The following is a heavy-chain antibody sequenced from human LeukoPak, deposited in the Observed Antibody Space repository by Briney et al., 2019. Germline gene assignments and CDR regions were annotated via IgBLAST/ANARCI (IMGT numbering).Heavy chain of an antibody. V-gene: IGHV4-39*07. CDR2: WSDSGST. CDR1: GGSISGSRYY. Sequence: TSETLSLTCTVSGGSISGSRYYWGWIRQTPGKGLEWIASWSDSGSTYYNASLRSRLIISVDTSKNQFSLKLSSVTAADTAMYYCATDRDNYYDSTGYTRPDGFDIWGQGIMVTVSS. D-gene: IGHD3-22*01. CDR3: ATDRDNYYDSTGYTRPDGFDI. J-gene: IGHJ3*02.